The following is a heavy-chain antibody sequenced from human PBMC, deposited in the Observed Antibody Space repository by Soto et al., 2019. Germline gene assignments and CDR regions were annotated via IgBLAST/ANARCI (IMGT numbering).Heavy chain of an antibody. CDR3: AGPPELTRIYYYYGMGV. Sequence: SVKVSCKASGGTFSSYAISWVRQAPGQGLEWMGGIIPIFGTANYAQKFQGRVTITADESTSTAYMELSSLRSEDTAVYYCAGPPELTRIYYYYGMGVWGQGTTVTVSS. CDR2: IIPIFGTA. V-gene: IGHV1-69*13. CDR1: GGTFSSYA. D-gene: IGHD1-7*01. J-gene: IGHJ6*02.